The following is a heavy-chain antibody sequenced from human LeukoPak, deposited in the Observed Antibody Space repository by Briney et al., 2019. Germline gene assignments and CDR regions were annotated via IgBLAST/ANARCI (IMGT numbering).Heavy chain of an antibody. CDR2: INPSGGST. Sequence: ASVKVSCKASGYTFTSYYMHWVRQAPGQGLEWMGIINPSGGSTSYAQKFQGRVTMTRDTSTSTVYMELNSLRAEDTAVYYCARDGGDPRWPTMIDYWGQGTLVTVSS. J-gene: IGHJ4*02. CDR1: GYTFTSYY. CDR3: ARDGGDPRWPTMIDY. D-gene: IGHD2-21*01. V-gene: IGHV1-46*01.